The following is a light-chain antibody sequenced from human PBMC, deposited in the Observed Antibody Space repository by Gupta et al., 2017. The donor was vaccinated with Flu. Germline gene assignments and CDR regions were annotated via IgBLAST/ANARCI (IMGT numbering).Light chain of an antibody. CDR2: KGS. J-gene: IGKJ1*01. CDR3: KQGIHCPVT. Sequence: VTIGKPASSSCSTTQCRVHSDGYTYLNWYQRRPGQPPRRLIYKGSSRDSGAPDRFSGSGSGNEFTLTISRVEADDVGVYYCKQGIHCPVTFGQGTKVEIK. V-gene: IGKV2-30*02. CDR1: QCRVHSDGYTY.